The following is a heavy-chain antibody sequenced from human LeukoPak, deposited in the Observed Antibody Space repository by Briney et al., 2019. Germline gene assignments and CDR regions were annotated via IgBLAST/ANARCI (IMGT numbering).Heavy chain of an antibody. D-gene: IGHD3-10*01. J-gene: IGHJ3*02. CDR2: IYSGGST. Sequence: GGSLRLSCAASGFTVSSNYMSWVRQAPGKGLEWVSVIYSGGSTYYADSVKGRFTISRDNSKNTLYLQMNSLRAEDTAVYYCAKDRGTMARGVAFDIWGQGTMVTVSS. CDR3: AKDRGTMARGVAFDI. CDR1: GFTVSSNY. V-gene: IGHV3-53*01.